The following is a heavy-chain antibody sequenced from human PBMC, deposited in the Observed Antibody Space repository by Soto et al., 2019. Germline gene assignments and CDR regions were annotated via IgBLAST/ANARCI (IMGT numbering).Heavy chain of an antibody. CDR3: ARSGSYGMDV. CDR2: VSTLNGNT. V-gene: IGHV1-18*01. CDR1: GYTFTSYG. J-gene: IGHJ6*02. Sequence: QVPLVQSGVEVKKPGASVNVSCKASGYTFTSYGICWVRQAPGQGLEWLGWVSTLNGNTNYVQKLQGRVTMTTDTSTGTAYMELRSLRSDDTAVYYCARSGSYGMDVWGQGTTVTVSS. D-gene: IGHD3-10*01.